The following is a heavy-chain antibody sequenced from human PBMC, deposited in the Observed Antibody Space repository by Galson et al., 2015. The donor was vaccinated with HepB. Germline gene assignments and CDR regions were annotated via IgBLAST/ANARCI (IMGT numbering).Heavy chain of an antibody. CDR3: ARDRYCGGDCYLGRVYYMDV. CDR2: IIPILGIA. J-gene: IGHJ6*03. CDR1: GGTFSSYA. Sequence: SVKVSCKASGGTFSSYAISWVRQALGQGLEWMGGIIPILGIANYAQKFQGRVTITADKSTSTAYMELSSLRSEDTAVYYCARDRYCGGDCYLGRVYYMDVWGKGTTVTVSS. D-gene: IGHD2-21*01. V-gene: IGHV1-69*10.